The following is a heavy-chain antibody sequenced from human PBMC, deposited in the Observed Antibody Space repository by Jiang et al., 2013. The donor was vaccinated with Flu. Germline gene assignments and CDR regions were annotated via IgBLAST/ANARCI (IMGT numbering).Heavy chain of an antibody. D-gene: IGHD3-22*01. J-gene: IGHJ6*02. CDR2: INPSGGST. CDR3: ARDMGEHYYDSSGYPPRGLDYYYGMDV. Sequence: GASVKVSCKASGYTFTSYYMHWVRQAPGQGLEWMGIINPSGGSTNYAQKLQGRVTMTTDTSTSTAYMELRSLRSDDTAVYYCARDMGEHYYDSSGYPPRGLDYYYGMDVWGQGTTVTVSS. V-gene: IGHV1-46*01. CDR1: GYTFTSYY.